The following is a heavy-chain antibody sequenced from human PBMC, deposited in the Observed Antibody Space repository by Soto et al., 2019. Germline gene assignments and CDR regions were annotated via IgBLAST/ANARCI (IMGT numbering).Heavy chain of an antibody. CDR2: ISPDGSQK. V-gene: IGHV3-30*18. D-gene: IGHD4-4*01. CDR3: AKEGAGNKGYFDF. J-gene: IGHJ4*02. CDR1: GFRFSSHG. Sequence: GGSLRLSCAASGFRFSSHGMHWVRQAPGKGLEWVAAISPDGSQKDYADSVRGRFTISRDNTKNTLYLQMNSLRAEDTARYYSAKEGAGNKGYFDFWGQGTLVTVSS.